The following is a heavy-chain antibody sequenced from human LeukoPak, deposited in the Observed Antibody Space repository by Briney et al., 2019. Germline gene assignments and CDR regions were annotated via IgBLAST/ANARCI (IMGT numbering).Heavy chain of an antibody. CDR2: ISAYNGNT. J-gene: IGHJ6*02. D-gene: IGHD3-3*01. CDR1: GYTFTSYG. Sequence: ASVKVSCKASGYTFTSYGIIWVRQAPGQGLEWMGWISAYNGNTNYAQKLQGRVTMTTDTSTSTAYMELRSLRSDDTAVYYCARDFGVVITSSYYYGMDVWGQGTTVTVSS. V-gene: IGHV1-18*01. CDR3: ARDFGVVITSSYYYGMDV.